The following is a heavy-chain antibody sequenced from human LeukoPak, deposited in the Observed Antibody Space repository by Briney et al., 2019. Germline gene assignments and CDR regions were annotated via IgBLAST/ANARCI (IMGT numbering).Heavy chain of an antibody. CDR3: ARQPVGTSDY. D-gene: IGHD1-26*01. CDR2: IYPGDSDT. V-gene: IGHV5-51*01. J-gene: IGHJ4*02. Sequence: GESLKISCKGSGYIFSSYWIGWVRPLPGKGLEGMGIIYPGDSDTRYSPSFQGQVTISADRSISTAYLQWNSLKASDTAIYYCARQPVGTSDYWGQGTLVTVSS. CDR1: GYIFSSYW.